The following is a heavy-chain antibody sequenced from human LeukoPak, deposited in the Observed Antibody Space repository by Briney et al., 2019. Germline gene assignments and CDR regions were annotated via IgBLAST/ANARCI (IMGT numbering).Heavy chain of an antibody. CDR1: GFTFSSYW. V-gene: IGHV3-7*01. D-gene: IGHD5-18*01. CDR2: IKQDGSEK. J-gene: IGHJ4*02. Sequence: PGGSLRLSCAASGFTFSSYWMSWVRQAPGKGLEWVANIKQDGSEKYYVDSVKGRFTISRDNAKNSLYLQMNSLRAEDTAVYYCARDTRIGYSYAPFDYWGQGTLVTVSS. CDR3: ARDTRIGYSYAPFDY.